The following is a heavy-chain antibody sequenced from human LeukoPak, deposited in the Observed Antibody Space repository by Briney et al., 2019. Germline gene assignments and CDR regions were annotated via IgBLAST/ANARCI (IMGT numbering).Heavy chain of an antibody. CDR2: INHSGSI. CDR1: GGSFSGYY. J-gene: IGHJ6*02. CDR3: AIEGYGDYAWDGMDV. V-gene: IGHV4-34*01. Sequence: ASETLSLTCAVYGGSFSGYYWSWIRQPPGKGLEWIGEINHSGSINYNPSLKSRVTISVDTSKNQFSLKLSSVTAADTAVYYCAIEGYGDYAWDGMDVWGQGTTVTVSS. D-gene: IGHD4-17*01.